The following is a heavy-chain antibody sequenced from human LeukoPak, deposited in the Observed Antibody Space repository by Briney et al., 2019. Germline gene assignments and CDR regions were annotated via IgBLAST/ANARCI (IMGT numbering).Heavy chain of an antibody. CDR1: GYTITSYG. D-gene: IGHD2-15*01. J-gene: IGHJ6*03. V-gene: IGHV1-18*01. Sequence: ASVKVSCKASGYTITSYGISWVRQAPGQGLEWMGWISGYNGNTNYAQSLQGRVTMTTDTSTSTAYMELRSLRSDDTAVYYCARGRYCSGDSCHNIYYYYMDVWGKGTTVTVSS. CDR3: ARGRYCSGDSCHNIYYYYMDV. CDR2: ISGYNGNT.